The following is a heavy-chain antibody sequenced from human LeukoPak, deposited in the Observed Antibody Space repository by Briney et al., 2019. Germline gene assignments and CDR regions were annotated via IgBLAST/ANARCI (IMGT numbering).Heavy chain of an antibody. Sequence: PGGSLRLSCAASGFTFMSYAVTWVRQAPGKGLEWVSSISANGHFTYYADSVKGRVTISRDNSQKTLYLQMNSLRAEDTAIYYCAKSEGVATMAIFDYWGQGTRVTVSS. D-gene: IGHD3-10*01. CDR3: AKSEGVATMAIFDY. CDR1: GFTFMSYA. V-gene: IGHV3-23*01. J-gene: IGHJ4*02. CDR2: ISANGHFT.